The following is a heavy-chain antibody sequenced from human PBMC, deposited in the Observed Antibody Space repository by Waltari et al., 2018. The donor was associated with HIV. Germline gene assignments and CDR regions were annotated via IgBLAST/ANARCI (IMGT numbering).Heavy chain of an antibody. J-gene: IGHJ4*02. D-gene: IGHD4-17*01. CDR1: GFTLNNYG. V-gene: IGHV3-30*18. CDR3: AKGEYYGDYLGH. CDR2: MSYDGSRR. Sequence: QRAESGGGVVQRGRSGSPSGVTPGFTLNNYGIHWVRQAPGKGLEWVAVMSYDGSRRYYVDSVKGRFTISRDTSRNTQYLQMNSLRAEDTAVYYCAKGEYYGDYLGHWGQGTLVTVSS.